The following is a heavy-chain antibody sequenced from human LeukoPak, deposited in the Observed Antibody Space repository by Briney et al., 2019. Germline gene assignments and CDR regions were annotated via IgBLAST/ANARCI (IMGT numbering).Heavy chain of an antibody. V-gene: IGHV3-15*01. CDR2: IKSKSDGGTT. J-gene: IGHJ4*02. CDR3: ATPGSLLDY. CDR1: GFTFSNAW. D-gene: IGHD3-10*01. Sequence: PGGSLRLSCAGSGFTFSNAWMSWVRQAPGKGLEWVGRIKSKSDGGTTDYAAPVKGRFTISRDDSQNTLYLQMSNLKIDDTAVYYCATPGSLLDYWGQGTLVTVSS.